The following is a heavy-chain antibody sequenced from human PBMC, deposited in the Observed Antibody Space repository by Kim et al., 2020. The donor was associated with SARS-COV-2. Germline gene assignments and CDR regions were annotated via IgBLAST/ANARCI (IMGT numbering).Heavy chain of an antibody. Sequence: SMTGRFTISRDNSKNTLYLQMNSLRAKDTAVYYCANRFVQASNYSGMDVWGQGTALTVSS. V-gene: IGHV3-30*02. CDR3: ANRFVQASNYSGMDV. J-gene: IGHJ6*02. D-gene: IGHD3-10*01.